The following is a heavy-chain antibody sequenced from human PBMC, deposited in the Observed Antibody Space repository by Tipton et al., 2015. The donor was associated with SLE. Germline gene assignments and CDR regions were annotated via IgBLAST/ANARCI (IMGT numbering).Heavy chain of an antibody. D-gene: IGHD6-19*01. J-gene: IGHJ4*02. Sequence: TLSLTCKVSGGSINTGGYYWGWIRQPPGKGLEWIGTIYYSGTTYYNPSLKSRVTISVDTSKNQFSLKLRSVTAADTAVYYCARQVGGQWLVRTAFDYWGQGTLVTVSS. CDR1: GGSINTGGYY. CDR3: ARQVGGQWLVRTAFDY. CDR2: IYYSGTT. V-gene: IGHV4-39*07.